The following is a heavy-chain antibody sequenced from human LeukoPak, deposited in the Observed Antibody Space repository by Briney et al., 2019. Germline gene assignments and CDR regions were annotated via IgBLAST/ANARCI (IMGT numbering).Heavy chain of an antibody. D-gene: IGHD6-13*01. V-gene: IGHV4-38-2*01. J-gene: IGHJ4*02. CDR2: IYHSGST. Sequence: PSETLSLTCAVSGCSISSGYYWGWIRQPPGKGLEWIGSIYHSGSTYYNPSLKSRVTISVDTSKNQFSLKLSSVTAADTAVYYCARLKAAAGTGLYYFDYWGQGTLVTVSS. CDR3: ARLKAAAGTGLYYFDY. CDR1: GCSISSGYY.